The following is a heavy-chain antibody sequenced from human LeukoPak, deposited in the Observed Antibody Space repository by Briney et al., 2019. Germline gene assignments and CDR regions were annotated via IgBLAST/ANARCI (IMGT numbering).Heavy chain of an antibody. CDR3: ARADYYGSGNYKYYYYMDV. V-gene: IGHV1-69*05. CDR1: GGTFSSYA. J-gene: IGHJ6*03. D-gene: IGHD3-10*01. Sequence: SVKVSCKASGGTFSSYAISWVRQAPGQGLEWMGGIIPIFGTANYAQKFQGRVTITTDESTSTVYMDLSSLRSEDTAVYYCARADYYGSGNYKYYYYMDVWGKGTTVTVSS. CDR2: IIPIFGTA.